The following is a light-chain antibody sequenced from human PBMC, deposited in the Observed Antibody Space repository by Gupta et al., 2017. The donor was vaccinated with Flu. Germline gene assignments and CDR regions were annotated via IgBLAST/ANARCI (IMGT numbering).Light chain of an antibody. Sequence: EILMTQSPATLSVSPGETVTLSCRASQSVSSNLAWYQQRPGQAPRLLIYDASARATGIPARFSGRGSGTELTLTISSLQSEDFVLYYCQQYNNWRTFGGGTKVEIK. CDR2: DAS. J-gene: IGKJ4*01. CDR1: QSVSSN. V-gene: IGKV3D-15*01. CDR3: QQYNNWRT.